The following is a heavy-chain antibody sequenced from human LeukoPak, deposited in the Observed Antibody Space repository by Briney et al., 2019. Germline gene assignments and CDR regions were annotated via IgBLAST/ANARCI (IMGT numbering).Heavy chain of an antibody. CDR1: GGSISSSNW. CDR3: ARGMATYRPGFDY. J-gene: IGHJ4*02. V-gene: IGHV4-4*02. Sequence: SGTLSLTCAVSGGSISSSNWWSWVRQPPGKGLEWIGEIYHSGSTNYNPSLKSRVTISVDKSKNQFSLKVRSVTAADTAVYYCARGMATYRPGFDYWGQGTLVTVSS. D-gene: IGHD5-24*01. CDR2: IYHSGST.